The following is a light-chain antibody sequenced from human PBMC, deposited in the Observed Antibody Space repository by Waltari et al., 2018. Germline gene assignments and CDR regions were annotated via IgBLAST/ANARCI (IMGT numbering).Light chain of an antibody. Sequence: EIVLTQSPGTLSLSLGERATVSCRASQSVSRALAWYQQKPGKAPRLLMYGASTRATGIPDRFSGSGSGTDFSLTISRLEPDDFAVYYCQHYLRLPVTFGQGTTVEI. CDR3: QHYLRLPVT. J-gene: IGKJ1*01. V-gene: IGKV3-20*01. CDR1: QSVSRA. CDR2: GAS.